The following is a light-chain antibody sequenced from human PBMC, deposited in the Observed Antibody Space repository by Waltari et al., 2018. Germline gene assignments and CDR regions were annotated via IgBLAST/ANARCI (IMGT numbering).Light chain of an antibody. CDR1: QSVLYRSNNKNY. J-gene: IGKJ4*01. Sequence: DIVMTQSPDTLAVSLGERATHNCTTSQSVLYRSNNKNYLAWYQQKPGQPPKLLIYWASTRDSGVPDRFIGSGSGTEFTLTIRSLQAEDVAVYYCQQYVRTPSLTFGGGTKVEI. CDR3: QQYVRTPSLT. V-gene: IGKV4-1*01. CDR2: WAS.